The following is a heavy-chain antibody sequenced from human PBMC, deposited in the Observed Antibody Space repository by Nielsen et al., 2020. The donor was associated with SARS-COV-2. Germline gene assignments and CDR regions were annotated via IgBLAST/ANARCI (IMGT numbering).Heavy chain of an antibody. J-gene: IGHJ4*02. Sequence: GESLKISCAASGFTFSASAMNWVRQAPGKGLEWVSSISSSGGFIYYADSLKGRFTISRDNAKNSLYLQMSSLGADDTSIYYCAREITADRRYDYWGQGTLVTVSS. V-gene: IGHV3-21*01. CDR2: ISSSGGFI. CDR1: GFTFSASA. CDR3: AREITADRRYDY. D-gene: IGHD6-6*01.